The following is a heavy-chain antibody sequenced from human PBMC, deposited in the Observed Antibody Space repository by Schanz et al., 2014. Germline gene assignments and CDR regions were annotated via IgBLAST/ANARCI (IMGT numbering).Heavy chain of an antibody. Sequence: QVQLVQSGPAVKKPGASMKVSCLASGYSFTEYFLHWVRQAPGQGLEWMGWINPNSGETNYEQKFKGRVTLTSDTSISTAFMELSGLTSDDTATYFCARARHTGYDCSGYWGQGTLLIVSS. CDR2: INPNSGET. CDR3: ARARHTGYDCSGY. CDR1: GYSFTEYF. J-gene: IGHJ4*02. V-gene: IGHV1-2*02. D-gene: IGHD5-12*01.